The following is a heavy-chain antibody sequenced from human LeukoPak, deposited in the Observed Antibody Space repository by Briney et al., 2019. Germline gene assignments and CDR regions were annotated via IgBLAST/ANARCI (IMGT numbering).Heavy chain of an antibody. D-gene: IGHD6-13*01. J-gene: IGHJ4*02. CDR1: GFTFSSYG. V-gene: IGHV3-30*18. CDR2: ISYDGSNK. CDR3: AKLGAAAGTFDY. Sequence: GGSLRLSCAASGFTFSSYGMHWVRQAPGKGLEGVAVISYDGSNKYYADSVKGRFTISRDNSKNTLYLQMNSLRAEDTAVYYCAKLGAAAGTFDYWGQGTLVTVSS.